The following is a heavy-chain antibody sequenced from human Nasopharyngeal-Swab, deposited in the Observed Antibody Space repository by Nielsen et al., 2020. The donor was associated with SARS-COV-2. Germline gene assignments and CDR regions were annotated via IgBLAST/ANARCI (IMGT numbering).Heavy chain of an antibody. J-gene: IGHJ4*02. CDR2: INSDGSST. D-gene: IGHD3-3*01. CDR1: GFTFSSYW. Sequence: GESLKISCAASGFTFSSYWMHWVRQAPGKGLVWVSRINSDGSSTSYADSVKGRFTISRDNAKNTLYLQMNSLRAEDTAVYYCARGDDLWSGEGDFDYWGQGTLVTVSS. CDR3: ARGDDLWSGEGDFDY. V-gene: IGHV3-74*01.